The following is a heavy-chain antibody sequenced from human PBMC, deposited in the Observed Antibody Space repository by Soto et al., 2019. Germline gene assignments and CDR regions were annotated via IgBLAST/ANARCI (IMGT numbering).Heavy chain of an antibody. D-gene: IGHD3-10*01. Sequence: PGGSLRLSCAASGFTFNNYAMTWVRQAPGKGPEWVSTVLQTDGGTFYADSVRGRFIISRDNSKDTLYLQMNSLRAEDTAVYQCVRDYYHISGSHYDIPLGSWGQGTLVTVSS. V-gene: IGHV3-23*01. J-gene: IGHJ4*02. CDR2: VLQTDGGT. CDR1: GFTFNNYA. CDR3: VRDYYHISGSHYDIPLGS.